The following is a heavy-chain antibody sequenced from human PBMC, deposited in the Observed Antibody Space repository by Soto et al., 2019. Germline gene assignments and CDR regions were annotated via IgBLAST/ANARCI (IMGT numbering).Heavy chain of an antibody. Sequence: QVQLVQSGAEVKKPGSSVRVSCKASGGTFSSYPISWVRQAPGQGLEWMGGLIPIFGTATYAQRFQGRVTITADESTSTAYMQLRSLRSEDTAVYYCARGCQDVHPAMVSMIEYYYSAMDVWGQGTTVTVSS. CDR2: LIPIFGTA. V-gene: IGHV1-69*01. D-gene: IGHD5-18*01. CDR3: ARGCQDVHPAMVSMIEYYYSAMDV. CDR1: GGTFSSYP. J-gene: IGHJ6*02.